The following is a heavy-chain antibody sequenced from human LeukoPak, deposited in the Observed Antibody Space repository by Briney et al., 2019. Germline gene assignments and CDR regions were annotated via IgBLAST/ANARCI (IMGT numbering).Heavy chain of an antibody. CDR3: ARGVYYYDSSGPEDY. CDR1: GGSISSYY. CDR2: IYYSGST. Sequence: SETLSLTCTVSGGSISSYYWSWIRQPPGKGLEWIGYIYYSGSTNYNPSLKSRVTISVDTSKNQFSLELSSVTAADTAVYYCARGVYYYDSSGPEDYWGQGTLVTVSS. V-gene: IGHV4-59*01. J-gene: IGHJ4*02. D-gene: IGHD3-22*01.